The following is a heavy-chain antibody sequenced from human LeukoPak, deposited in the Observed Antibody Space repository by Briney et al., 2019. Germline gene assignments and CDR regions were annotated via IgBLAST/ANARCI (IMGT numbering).Heavy chain of an antibody. CDR1: GYSVTGYY. J-gene: IGHJ4*02. V-gene: IGHV1-2*02. CDR3: AREGYSSY. CDR2: VNPNSGGT. Sequence: ASVKVSCKASGYSVTGYYMHWVRQAPGQELEWMGWVNPNSGGTTYAQKFQGRVTMTRDTSISTACMELSRLRSDDTAVDYCAREGYSSYWGQGTLVTVSS. D-gene: IGHD4-11*01.